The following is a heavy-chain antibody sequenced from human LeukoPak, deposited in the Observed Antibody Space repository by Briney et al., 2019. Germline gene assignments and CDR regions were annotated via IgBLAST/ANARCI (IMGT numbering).Heavy chain of an antibody. CDR2: ISWDGGST. V-gene: IGHV3-43D*03. Sequence: GGSLRLSCAASGFTFDDYAMHWVRQAPGKGLEWVSLISWDGGSTYYADSVKGRFTISRGNSKNSLYLQMNSLRAEDTALYYCAKDTAFYYDSSVYIDYWGQGTLVTVSS. CDR1: GFTFDDYA. D-gene: IGHD3-22*01. CDR3: AKDTAFYYDSSVYIDY. J-gene: IGHJ4*02.